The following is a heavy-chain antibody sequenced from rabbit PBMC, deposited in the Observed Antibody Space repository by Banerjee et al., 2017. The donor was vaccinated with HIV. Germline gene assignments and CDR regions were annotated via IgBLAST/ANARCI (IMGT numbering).Heavy chain of an antibody. CDR1: GFSFSSSYD. CDR3: ARDLAGAIGWNFNL. Sequence: QQLVESGGGLVKPGASLTLTCTASGFSFSSSYDMCWVRQAPGKGLEWIGCIYTGNGNTHYASWAKGRFTISKTSSTTVTLQMTSLTAADTATYFCARDLAGAIGWNFNLWGPGTLVTVS. D-gene: IGHD4-1*01. V-gene: IGHV1S40*01. CDR2: IYTGNGNT. J-gene: IGHJ4*01.